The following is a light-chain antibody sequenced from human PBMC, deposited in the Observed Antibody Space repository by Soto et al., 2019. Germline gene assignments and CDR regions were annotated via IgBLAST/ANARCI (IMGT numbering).Light chain of an antibody. V-gene: IGKV3-20*01. CDR1: QSVSSY. CDR2: GAS. CDR3: QQYGSSGT. J-gene: IGKJ1*01. Sequence: LSCRASQSVSSYLAWYQQKPGQAPRLLIYGASNRATGIPDRFSGSGSGTDFTLTISRLEPEDFAVYYCQQYGSSGTFGQGTKVDIK.